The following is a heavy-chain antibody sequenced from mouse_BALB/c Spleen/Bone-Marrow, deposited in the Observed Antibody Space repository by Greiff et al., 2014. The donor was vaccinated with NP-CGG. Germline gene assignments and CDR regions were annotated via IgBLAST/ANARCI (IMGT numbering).Heavy chain of an antibody. CDR3: ASSGNYEGGDLDY. V-gene: IGHV14-3*02. J-gene: IGHJ4*01. Sequence: VQLKHSGAELVKPGASVKLSCTASGFNIKDTFMHWMKQRPEQGLEWNGRIDPANGITKYDPKFQGKATITTDTSSNTAYLQLSSLTSEDTAVYYCASSGNYEGGDLDYWGQGTSVTVSS. D-gene: IGHD2-1*01. CDR1: GFNIKDTF. CDR2: IDPANGIT.